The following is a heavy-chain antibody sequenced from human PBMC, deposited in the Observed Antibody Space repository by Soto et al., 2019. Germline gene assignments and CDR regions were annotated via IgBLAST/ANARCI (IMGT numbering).Heavy chain of an antibody. Sequence: SQTLSLTCAISGDSVSSNSLAWNWIRQSPSRGLEWLGRTFYRSKWYNDYAVSVKSRITINPDTSKNQFSLQLNSVTPEDTAVYYCARDLGYCSSTSCYDDWFDPWGQGTLVTVSS. V-gene: IGHV6-1*01. CDR1: GDSVSSNSLA. J-gene: IGHJ5*02. CDR3: ARDLGYCSSTSCYDDWFDP. D-gene: IGHD2-2*01. CDR2: TFYRSKWYN.